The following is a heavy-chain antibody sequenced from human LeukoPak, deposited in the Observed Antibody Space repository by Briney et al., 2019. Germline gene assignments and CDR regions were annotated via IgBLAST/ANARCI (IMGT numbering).Heavy chain of an antibody. J-gene: IGHJ4*02. V-gene: IGHV3-74*01. Sequence: GGSLRLSCAASGFTLSSYWMHWVRQAPGEGLVWVSRIRSDGSDTRYAESVKGRFTISRDNAKNTLYLQMNSLRAEDTAVYYCARDWFHAIDYWGQGTLVTVSS. D-gene: IGHD2/OR15-2a*01. CDR1: GFTLSSYW. CDR2: IRSDGSDT. CDR3: ARDWFHAIDY.